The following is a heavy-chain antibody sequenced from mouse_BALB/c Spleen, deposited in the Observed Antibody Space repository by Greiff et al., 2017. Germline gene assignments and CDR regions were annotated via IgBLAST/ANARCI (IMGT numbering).Heavy chain of an antibody. V-gene: IGHV5-6-5*01. CDR3: AKLRLRDYYAMDY. D-gene: IGHD1-2*01. CDR2: ISSGGST. CDR1: GFTFSSYA. J-gene: IGHJ4*01. Sequence: DVKLVESGGGLVKPGGSLKLSCAASGFTFSSYAMSWVRQTPEKRLEWVASISSGGSTYYPDSVKGRFTISRDNARNILYLQMSSLRSEDTAMYYCAKLRLRDYYAMDYWGQGTSVTVSS.